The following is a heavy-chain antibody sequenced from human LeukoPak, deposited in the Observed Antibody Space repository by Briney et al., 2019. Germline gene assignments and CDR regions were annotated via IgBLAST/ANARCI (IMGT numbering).Heavy chain of an antibody. CDR1: GGSISSGDYY. D-gene: IGHD1-7*01. J-gene: IGHJ5*02. Sequence: PSQTLSLTCTVSGGSISSGDYYWSWIRQPPGKGLEWIGYIYYSGSTYYNPSLKSRVTISVDTSKNQFSLKLSSVTAADTAVYYCARVCPKNWNYVLGWFDPWGQGTLVTVSS. CDR3: ARVCPKNWNYVLGWFDP. CDR2: IYYSGST. V-gene: IGHV4-30-4*08.